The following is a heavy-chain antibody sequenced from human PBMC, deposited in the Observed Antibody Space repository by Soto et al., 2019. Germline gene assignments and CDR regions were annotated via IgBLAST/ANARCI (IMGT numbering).Heavy chain of an antibody. CDR1: GGSFSGYY. D-gene: IGHD2-2*02. J-gene: IGHJ6*03. CDR2: INHSGST. Sequence: SETLSLTCAVYGGSFSGYYWSWIRQPPGKGLEWIGEINHSGSTNYNPSLKSRVTISVDTSKNQFSLKLSSVTAADTAVYYCARTSIDTHYYYYYMDVWGKGTTVTVS. V-gene: IGHV4-34*01. CDR3: ARTSIDTHYYYYYMDV.